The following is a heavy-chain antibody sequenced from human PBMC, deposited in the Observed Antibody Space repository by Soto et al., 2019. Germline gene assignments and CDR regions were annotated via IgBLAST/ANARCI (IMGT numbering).Heavy chain of an antibody. V-gene: IGHV3-23*01. Sequence: GGSLRLSCAASGFTFSNYAMSWVRQAPGKGLEWISTISGSGGSTYYADSVKGRFTISRDNSKNTVFVQMNSLRVEDTALYYCAKDLMAAGTPNNWGQGTLVTVSS. J-gene: IGHJ4*02. CDR2: ISGSGGST. CDR3: AKDLMAAGTPNN. CDR1: GFTFSNYA. D-gene: IGHD6-13*01.